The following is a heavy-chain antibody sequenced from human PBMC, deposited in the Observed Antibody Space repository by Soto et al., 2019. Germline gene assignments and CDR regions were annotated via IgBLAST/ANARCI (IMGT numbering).Heavy chain of an antibody. CDR1: GGSISSGGNY. J-gene: IGHJ6*02. V-gene: IGHV4-31*11. CDR3: ARARMVRGVIYYYGMDV. CDR2: IYYSGST. D-gene: IGHD3-10*01. Sequence: QVQLQESGAGLVKSSQTLSLTCAVSGGSISSGGNYWSWIRQHPGKGLEWIGYIYYSGSTYYNPSLKSRVTISVDTSKNQFSLKLNSVTAADTAVYYCARARMVRGVIYYYGMDVWGQGTTVTVSS.